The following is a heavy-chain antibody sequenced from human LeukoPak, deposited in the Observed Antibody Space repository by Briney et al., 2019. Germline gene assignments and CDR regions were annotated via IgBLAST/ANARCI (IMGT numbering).Heavy chain of an antibody. CDR2: IKQDGSEK. D-gene: IGHD3-16*02. V-gene: IGHV3-7*05. CDR1: GFTFSSYW. Sequence: GGSLRLSCAASGFTFSSYWMSWVRQAPGKGLEWVANIKQDGSEKYYVDSVEGRFTISRDNAKNSLYLQMNSLRAEDTAVYYCAREESDYVWGSYRSLDYWGQGTLVTVSS. CDR3: AREESDYVWGSYRSLDY. J-gene: IGHJ4*02.